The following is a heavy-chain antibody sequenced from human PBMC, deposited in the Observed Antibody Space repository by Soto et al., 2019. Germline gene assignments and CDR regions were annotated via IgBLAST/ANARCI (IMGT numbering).Heavy chain of an antibody. CDR3: PRGMADYSDYVSATYRYPGIDY. D-gene: IGHD3-16*02. CDR1: GYTFTNYG. CDR2: ISAYNGNT. J-gene: IGHJ4*02. V-gene: IGHV1-18*01. Sequence: QVQLVQSGAEVKKPGASVKVSCKASGYTFTNYGISWVRQAPGQGLEWMGWISAYNGNTKYAPKLQGRVTTTTDTPTSTASMALRSLRSDPTAVYYCPRGMADYSDYVSATYRYPGIDYWGQGTLVTVSS.